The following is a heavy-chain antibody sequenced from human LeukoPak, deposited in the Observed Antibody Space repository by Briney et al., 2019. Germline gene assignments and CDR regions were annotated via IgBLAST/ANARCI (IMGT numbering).Heavy chain of an antibody. CDR2: IYYSGST. CDR3: ARESVGDFWSGYPTPPDY. J-gene: IGHJ4*02. V-gene: IGHV4-34*01. D-gene: IGHD3-3*01. CDR1: GGSFSGYY. Sequence: PSETLSLTCAVYGGSFSGYYWGWIRQPPGKGLEWIGSIYYSGSTYYNPSLKSRVTISVDTSKNQFSLKLSSVTAADTAVYYCARESVGDFWSGYPTPPDYWGQGTLVTVSS.